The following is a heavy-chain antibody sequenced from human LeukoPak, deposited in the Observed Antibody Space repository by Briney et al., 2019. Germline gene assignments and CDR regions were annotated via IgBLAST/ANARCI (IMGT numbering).Heavy chain of an antibody. CDR2: FCSSGSTI. D-gene: IGHD2-15*01. J-gene: IGHJ6*01. CDR1: VFTFSVYY. CDR3: ARDPGLGDCSGGSCYSMCYGMDV. Sequence: GGSLRLSCAASVFTFSVYYMSWIRHAPGRGLEWVSYFCSSGSTIYYTDSVKGRFTISRDNGKNSLYLQMNSLRAEDTAVYYCARDPGLGDCSGGSCYSMCYGMDVWGQGTTVTVSS. V-gene: IGHV3-11*01.